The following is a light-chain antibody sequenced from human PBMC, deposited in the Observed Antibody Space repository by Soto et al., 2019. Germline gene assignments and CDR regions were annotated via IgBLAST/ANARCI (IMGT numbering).Light chain of an antibody. CDR1: SSDVGGYNS. J-gene: IGLJ1*01. CDR2: DVI. V-gene: IGLV2-11*01. Sequence: QSVLTQPRSVSGSPGQSVTVSCIGTSSDVGGYNSVSWYQQHPGKAPKLMIYDVIKRPSGVPDRFSGSKSGNTASLTISGLQAEDEADYYCCSYVGTYSYVFGTGTKVTVL. CDR3: CSYVGTYSYV.